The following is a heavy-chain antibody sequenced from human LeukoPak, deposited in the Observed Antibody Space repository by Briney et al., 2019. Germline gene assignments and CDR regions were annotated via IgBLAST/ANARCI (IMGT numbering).Heavy chain of an antibody. CDR1: GYTFTSYC. D-gene: IGHD3-22*01. Sequence: ASVKVSCKASGYTFTSYCMQWVRQAPGQGLEWMGIINPSGGSTTYAQNFQGRVTMTRDTSTSTVYMELSSLRSGDTAVYYCARAFYYDTSGYYPGGDYWGQGTLVTVSS. CDR3: ARAFYYDTSGYYPGGDY. CDR2: INPSGGST. V-gene: IGHV1-46*01. J-gene: IGHJ4*02.